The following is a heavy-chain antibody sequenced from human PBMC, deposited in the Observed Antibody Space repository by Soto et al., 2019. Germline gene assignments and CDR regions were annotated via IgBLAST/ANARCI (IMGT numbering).Heavy chain of an antibody. J-gene: IGHJ4*02. CDR1: GGSISSYY. CDR2: IYYSGST. D-gene: IGHD2-2*01. V-gene: IGHV4-59*01. CDR3: ARGVVVPAAIDY. Sequence: SETLSLTCTVSGGSISSYYWSWIRQPPGKGLEWIGYIYYSGSTNYNPSLKSRVTISVDTSKNQFSLKLSSVTAADTAVYYCARGVVVPAAIDYWGQGTLVTVYS.